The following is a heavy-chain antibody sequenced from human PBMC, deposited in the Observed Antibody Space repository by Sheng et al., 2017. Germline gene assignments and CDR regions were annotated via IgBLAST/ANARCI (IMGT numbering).Heavy chain of an antibody. Sequence: EVRLVESGGGLIKPGESLRLSCAASGFSFSITWMSWVRQAPGKGLEWVGRIKSETDGGTTDYAAYVKGRFTISRDNSKDMLFLQMNSLKTEDSAVYYCTTDQVGFGMDVWGRGTTVIVS. CDR2: IKSETDGGTT. J-gene: IGHJ6*02. D-gene: IGHD1-26*01. CDR3: TTDQVGFGMDV. CDR1: GFSFSITW. V-gene: IGHV3-15*01.